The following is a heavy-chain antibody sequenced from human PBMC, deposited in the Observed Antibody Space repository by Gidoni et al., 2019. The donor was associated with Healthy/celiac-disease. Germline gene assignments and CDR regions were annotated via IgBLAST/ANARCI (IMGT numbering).Heavy chain of an antibody. CDR3: ARWVDSSGSDY. J-gene: IGHJ4*02. V-gene: IGHV4-34*01. CDR2: INHSGST. CDR1: GGSFSGYY. D-gene: IGHD5-18*01. Sequence: LQQWGAGLLKPSETLSLTCAVYGGSFSGYYWSWIRQPPGKGLEWIGEINHSGSTNYNTSLKSRVTISVDTSKNQFSLKLSSVTAADTAVYYCARWVDSSGSDYWGQGTLVTVSS.